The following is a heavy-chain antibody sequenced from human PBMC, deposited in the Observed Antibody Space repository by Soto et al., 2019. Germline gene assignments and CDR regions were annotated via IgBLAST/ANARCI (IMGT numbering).Heavy chain of an antibody. CDR2: ISAYNGNT. CDR3: AREYLITIFGVVIMDYFDY. J-gene: IGHJ4*02. CDR1: GYTFTSYG. Sequence: ASVKVSCKASGYTFTSYGISWVRQAPGQGLEWMGWISAYNGNTNYAQKLQGRVTMTTDTSTSTAYMELRSLRSDDTAVYYCAREYLITIFGVVIMDYFDYWGQGTLVTVSS. V-gene: IGHV1-18*01. D-gene: IGHD3-3*01.